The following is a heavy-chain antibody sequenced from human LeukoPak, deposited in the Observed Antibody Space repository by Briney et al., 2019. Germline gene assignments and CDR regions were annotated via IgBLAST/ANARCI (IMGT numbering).Heavy chain of an antibody. CDR2: IYSSGNT. D-gene: IGHD5-12*01. CDR1: GGSISSYY. J-gene: IGHJ4*02. V-gene: IGHV4-4*07. CDR3: ARVYSGYDLPGSLANYYFDY. Sequence: SETLSLTCTVSGGSISSYYWSWIRQPAGKELEWIGRIYSSGNTNYSPSLKSRVTMSVDTSKNQFSLKLSSVTAADTAVYYCARVYSGYDLPGSLANYYFDYWGQGTLVTVPS.